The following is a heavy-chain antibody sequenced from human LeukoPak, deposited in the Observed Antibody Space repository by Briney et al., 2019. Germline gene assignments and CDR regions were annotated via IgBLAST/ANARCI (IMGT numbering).Heavy chain of an antibody. Sequence: ASVKVSCKASGYTFTSYDINWVRQATGQGLEWMGWMNPNSGNTGYAQKFQGRVTITRNTSISTAYMELSSLRSEDTAVYYCARVHDYGDYVLFHWGQGTLVTVSS. CDR3: ARVHDYGDYVLFH. D-gene: IGHD4-17*01. CDR1: GYTFTSYD. CDR2: MNPNSGNT. V-gene: IGHV1-8*03. J-gene: IGHJ4*01.